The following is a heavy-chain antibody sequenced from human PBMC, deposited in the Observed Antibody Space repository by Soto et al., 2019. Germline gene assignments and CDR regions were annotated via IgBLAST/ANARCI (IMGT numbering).Heavy chain of an antibody. D-gene: IGHD3-3*01. CDR2: ISGSGGST. CDR3: ANRREFWSGYYYDY. V-gene: IGHV3-23*01. CDR1: GFTFSSYA. Sequence: GGSLRLSCAASGFTFSSYAMSWVRQAPGKGLEWVSAISGSGGSTYYADSVKGRFTISRDNSKNTLYLQMNSLRAEDTAVYYCANRREFWSGYYYDYWGQGTLVTVSS. J-gene: IGHJ4*02.